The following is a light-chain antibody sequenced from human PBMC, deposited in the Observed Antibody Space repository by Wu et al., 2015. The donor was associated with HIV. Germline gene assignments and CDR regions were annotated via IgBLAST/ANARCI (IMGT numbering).Light chain of an antibody. CDR3: LQDYSFPYT. CDR2: KAS. CDR1: QNINNY. V-gene: IGKV1-5*03. Sequence: DIHMTQSPSSLSASVGDRVTITCRASQNINNYLAWYQHKPGRAPRLLIYKASSLERGVPSRFSGSGSEAEFTLTISSLQSDDSATYYCLQDYSFPYTFGPGTKVE. J-gene: IGKJ2*01.